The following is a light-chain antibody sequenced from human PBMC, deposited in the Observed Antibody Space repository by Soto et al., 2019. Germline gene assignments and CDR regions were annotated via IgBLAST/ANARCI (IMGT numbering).Light chain of an antibody. CDR2: GNS. CDR3: QSYDSSLSGSLVV. Sequence: QSVLTQPPSVSGAPGQRVTISCTGSSSNIGAGYDVHWYQQLPGTAPKLLIYGNSNRPSGVPDRFSGSKSGTSASLAITGLQAEDEADYYCQSYDSSLSGSLVVFGGVTNLTVL. J-gene: IGLJ2*01. CDR1: SSNIGAGYD. V-gene: IGLV1-40*01.